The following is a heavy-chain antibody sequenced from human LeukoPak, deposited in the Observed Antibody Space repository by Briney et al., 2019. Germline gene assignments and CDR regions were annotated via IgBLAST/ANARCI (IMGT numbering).Heavy chain of an antibody. V-gene: IGHV3-21*01. CDR1: GFTFSSYS. J-gene: IGHJ6*02. Sequence: PGGSLRLSCAASGFTFSSYSMNWVRQAPGKGLEWVSSISSSSSYIYYAASVKGRFTISRDNAKNSLYLQMNSLRAEDTAVYYCARDPVGYNSGYDYFREEDYYYGMDVWGQGTTVTVSS. CDR3: ARDPVGYNSGYDYFREEDYYYGMDV. D-gene: IGHD5-12*01. CDR2: ISSSSSYI.